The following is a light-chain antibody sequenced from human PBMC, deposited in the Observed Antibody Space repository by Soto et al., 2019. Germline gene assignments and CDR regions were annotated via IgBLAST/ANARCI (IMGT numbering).Light chain of an antibody. CDR2: AAS. Sequence: EIGLTQSPGTLSLSPGERATLSCRGSQSVSTSELAWYQQKPGQAPRVLIYAASSRATGIPDRFSGSGSGTDFTLTISRLEPEDFAVYYCQHYGTSTRTFGQGTKVDIK. J-gene: IGKJ1*01. V-gene: IGKV3-20*01. CDR3: QHYGTSTRT. CDR1: QSVSTSE.